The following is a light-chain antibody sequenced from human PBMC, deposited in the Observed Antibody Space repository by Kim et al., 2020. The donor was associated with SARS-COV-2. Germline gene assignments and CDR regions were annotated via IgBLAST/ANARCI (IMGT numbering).Light chain of an antibody. J-gene: IGLJ2*01. CDR3: QAWDSSTVV. Sequence: SYELTQPPSVSVSPGRTASITCSGDKLGDKYACWYQQKPGQPPVLVIYQDSKRPSGIPERFSGSNSGNTATLTISGTQAMDEADYYCQAWDSSTVVFGGGTQLTVL. CDR2: QDS. V-gene: IGLV3-1*01. CDR1: KLGDKY.